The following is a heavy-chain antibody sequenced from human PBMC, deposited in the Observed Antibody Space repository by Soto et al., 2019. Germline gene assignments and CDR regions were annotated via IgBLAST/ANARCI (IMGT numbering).Heavy chain of an antibody. V-gene: IGHV3-30-3*01. D-gene: IGHD5-18*01. CDR3: ARDLGDLDTH. Sequence: PGGSLRLSCAASGFTFSSYAMHWVRQAPGKGLEWVAVISYDGSNKYYADSVKGRFTISRDNSKNTLYLQMNSLRAEDTAVYYCARDLGDLDTHWGQGTLVTVSS. CDR1: GFTFSSYA. J-gene: IGHJ4*02. CDR2: ISYDGSNK.